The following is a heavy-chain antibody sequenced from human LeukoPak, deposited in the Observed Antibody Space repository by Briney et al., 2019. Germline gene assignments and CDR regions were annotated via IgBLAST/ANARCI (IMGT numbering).Heavy chain of an antibody. CDR1: GYTFTSYY. Sequence: ASVKVSCKASGYTFTSYYMHWVRQAPGQGLEWMGIIHPSGGSTSYAQKFQGRVTMTRDTSTSTVYMELSSLRSEDTAVYYCAIPPVVVTAISPPGYWGQGTLVTVSS. CDR3: AIPPVVVTAISPPGY. D-gene: IGHD2-21*02. J-gene: IGHJ4*02. V-gene: IGHV1-46*01. CDR2: IHPSGGST.